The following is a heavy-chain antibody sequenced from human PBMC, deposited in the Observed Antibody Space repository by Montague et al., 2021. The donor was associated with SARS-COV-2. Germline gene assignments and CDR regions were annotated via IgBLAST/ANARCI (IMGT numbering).Heavy chain of an antibody. V-gene: IGHV4-34*01. D-gene: IGHD3-10*01. J-gene: IGHJ4*02. CDR1: GGSFTGYY. CDR2: INHNGGT. CDR3: AREGSPDTRIRGVLQY. Sequence: SETRSLTCAVNGGSFTGYYWTWIRQPPGKGLEWIGEINHNGGTNYNPSLKSRVTMSVDRSKSQFSLTLNSVTAADTAVYYCAREGSPDTRIRGVLQYWGQGTLVTVSS.